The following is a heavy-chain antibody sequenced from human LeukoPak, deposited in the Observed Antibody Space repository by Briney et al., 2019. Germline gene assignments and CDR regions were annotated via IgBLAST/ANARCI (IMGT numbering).Heavy chain of an antibody. CDR3: VYFGMDV. V-gene: IGHV4-39*01. CDR1: GGSIRSSSYY. Sequence: SETLSLTCTVSGGSIRSSSYYWGGIRQPPGKGLEWIGSVYYSGRTYYNPSLKSRVTISVDTSKNQFSLKLSSVTAADTAVYYCVYFGMDVWGQGTTVTVSS. CDR2: VYYSGRT. J-gene: IGHJ6*02.